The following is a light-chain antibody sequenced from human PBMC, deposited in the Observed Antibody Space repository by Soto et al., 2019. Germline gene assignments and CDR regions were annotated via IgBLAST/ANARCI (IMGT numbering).Light chain of an antibody. J-gene: IGLJ7*01. V-gene: IGLV4-69*02. CDR1: SGHSTYD. CDR2: LDSDGSH. Sequence: QSVLTQSPSASASLGASVKLTCTLSSGHSTYDIAWHQQQPEKGPRFLMKLDSDGSHSRGDGIPDRFSGSSSGAERFVTISSLQSEDEADYYCQTWGPGFVLFGGGTQLTVL. CDR3: QTWGPGFVL.